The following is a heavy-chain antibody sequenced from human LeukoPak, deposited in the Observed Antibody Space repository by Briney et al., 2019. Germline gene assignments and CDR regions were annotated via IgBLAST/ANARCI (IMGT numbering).Heavy chain of an antibody. CDR1: GGSISSGDYY. D-gene: IGHD2-21*02. V-gene: IGHV4-61*08. CDR2: IYYSGST. Sequence: SETLSLTCTVSGGSISSGDYYWSWIRQPPGKGLEWIGYIYYSGSTNYNPSLKSRVTISVDTSKNQFSLKLSSVTAADTAVYYCARLKVVTAQTSYYYYGMDVWGQGTTVTVSS. CDR3: ARLKVVTAQTSYYYYGMDV. J-gene: IGHJ6*02.